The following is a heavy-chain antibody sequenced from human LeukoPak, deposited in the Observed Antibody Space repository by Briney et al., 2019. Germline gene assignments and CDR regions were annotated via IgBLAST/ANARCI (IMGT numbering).Heavy chain of an antibody. Sequence: QAGGSQRLSRAASGFTLSSYAMSWVRQGPGKGLEWVSAISVSGNTYHADSVKGRFTISRDSSKNTLYLQMNSLRAEDAAVYYCAKAPVTTCSGAYCYPFDYWGQGTLVTVSS. V-gene: IGHV3-23*01. CDR3: AKAPVTTCSGAYCYPFDY. CDR1: GFTLSSYA. J-gene: IGHJ4*02. CDR2: ISVSGNT. D-gene: IGHD2-15*01.